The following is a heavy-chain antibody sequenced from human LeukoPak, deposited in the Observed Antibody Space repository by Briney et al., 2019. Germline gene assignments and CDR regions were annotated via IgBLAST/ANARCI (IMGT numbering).Heavy chain of an antibody. V-gene: IGHV4-61*02. Sequence: SQTLSLTCTVSGGSISSGSYYWSWIRQPAGKGLEWIGRIYTSGSTNYNPSLKSRVTISVDTSKNQFSLKLSSVTAADTAVYYCARSGDPVVRSYYYYYYMDVWGKGTTVT. J-gene: IGHJ6*03. CDR1: GGSISSGSYY. CDR3: ARSGDPVVRSYYYYYYMDV. D-gene: IGHD2-21*02. CDR2: IYTSGST.